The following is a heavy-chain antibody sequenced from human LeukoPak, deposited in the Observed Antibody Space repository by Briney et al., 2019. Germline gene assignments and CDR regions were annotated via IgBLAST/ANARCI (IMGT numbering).Heavy chain of an antibody. V-gene: IGHV3-21*01. CDR3: ARVGDDSKGYFDY. J-gene: IGHJ4*02. CDR2: ISRGGTYI. CDR1: GFTFSTYN. Sequence: GGSLRLSCAASGFTFSTYNMNWVRQAPGKGLEWVSSISRGGTYIYYADSVKGRFTISRDNAKNSLYLQMNSLRAEDSAVYYCARVGDDSKGYFDYWGQGTLVTVSS. D-gene: IGHD2-21*01.